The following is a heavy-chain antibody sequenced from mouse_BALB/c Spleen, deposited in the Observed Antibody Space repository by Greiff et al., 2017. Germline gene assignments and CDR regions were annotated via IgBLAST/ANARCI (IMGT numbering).Heavy chain of an antibody. CDR1: GFTFSSYT. V-gene: IGHV5-12-2*01. Sequence: EVQVVESGGGLVQPGGSLKLSCAASGFTFSSYTMSWVRQTPEKRLEWVAYISNGGGSTYYPDTVKGRFTISRDNAKNTLFLQMSSLKSEDTAMYYCARDGRIYDGYYESAMDYWGQGTSVTVSS. J-gene: IGHJ4*01. D-gene: IGHD2-3*01. CDR2: ISNGGGST. CDR3: ARDGRIYDGYYESAMDY.